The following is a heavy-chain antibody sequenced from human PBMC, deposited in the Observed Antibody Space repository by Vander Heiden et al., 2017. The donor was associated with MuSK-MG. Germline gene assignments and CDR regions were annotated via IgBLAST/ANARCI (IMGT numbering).Heavy chain of an antibody. CDR2: NNHRGST. CDR1: GGSFGGYN. Sequence: QVQLQPWGAGLLKPSETLSLTCAVYGGSFGGYNWSGMRQRQGKGREWIRENNHRGSTNYNPSIKSRVTIAGDTSKNQFSLKLSSVTAADTAVYDCATVRRLTRAQYYMDYWGQGTLVTVSS. CDR3: ATVRRLTRAQYYMDY. D-gene: IGHD4-4*01. V-gene: IGHV4-34*01. J-gene: IGHJ4*02.